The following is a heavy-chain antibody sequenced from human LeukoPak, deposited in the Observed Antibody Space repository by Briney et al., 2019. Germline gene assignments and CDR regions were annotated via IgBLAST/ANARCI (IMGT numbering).Heavy chain of an antibody. CDR3: AWFGFGVGRDY. D-gene: IGHD3-3*01. CDR1: GFTFSSYG. Sequence: PGGSLRLSCAASGFTFSSYGMHWVRQAPGKGLEWVAVISYDGSNKYYADSVKGRFTISRDNSKNTLYLQMNSLRAEDTAVYYCAWFGFGVGRDYWGQGTLVTVSS. CDR2: ISYDGSNK. V-gene: IGHV3-30*03. J-gene: IGHJ4*02.